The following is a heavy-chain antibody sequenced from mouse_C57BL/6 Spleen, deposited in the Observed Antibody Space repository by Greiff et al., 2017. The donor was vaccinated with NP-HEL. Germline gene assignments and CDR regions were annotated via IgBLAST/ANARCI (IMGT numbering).Heavy chain of an antibody. Sequence: EVQLQQSGPELVKPGASVKIPCKASGYTFTDYNMDWVKQSHGKSLEWIGDINPNNGGTIYNQKFKGKATLTVDKSSSTAYMELRSLTSEDTAVYYCARFGNLYYYAMDYGGQGTSVTVSS. CDR1: GYTFTDYN. D-gene: IGHD2-1*01. J-gene: IGHJ4*01. CDR3: ARFGNLYYYAMDY. V-gene: IGHV1-18*01. CDR2: INPNNGGT.